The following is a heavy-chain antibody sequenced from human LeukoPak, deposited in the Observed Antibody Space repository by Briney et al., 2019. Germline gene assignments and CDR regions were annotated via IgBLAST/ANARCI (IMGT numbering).Heavy chain of an antibody. CDR1: GFTFSSYR. D-gene: IGHD5-12*01. CDR3: ARGRERVGRYSGYEDINWFDP. V-gene: IGHV3-7*01. CDR2: IKQDGSEK. J-gene: IGHJ5*02. Sequence: GGSLRLSCAASGFTFSSYRMSWVRQAPGKGLEWVANIKQDGSEKYYVDSVKGRFTISRDNAKNSLYLQMNSLRAEDTAVYYCARGRERVGRYSGYEDINWFDPWGQGTLVTVSS.